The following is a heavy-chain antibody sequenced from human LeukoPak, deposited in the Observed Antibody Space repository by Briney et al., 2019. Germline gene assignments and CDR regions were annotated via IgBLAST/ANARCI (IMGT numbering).Heavy chain of an antibody. V-gene: IGHV4-39*01. Sequence: PSETLSLTCTVSGASISSSGYYWAWIRQPAGKGLEWIGSIYHSGTTYYNPSLKSRVTIFADTSNNQFSLRLTSVTAADTAIYYCTRHLGYTPSFDWGQGALVTVSS. D-gene: IGHD5-12*01. J-gene: IGHJ4*02. CDR3: TRHLGYTPSFD. CDR2: IYHSGTT. CDR1: GASISSSGYY.